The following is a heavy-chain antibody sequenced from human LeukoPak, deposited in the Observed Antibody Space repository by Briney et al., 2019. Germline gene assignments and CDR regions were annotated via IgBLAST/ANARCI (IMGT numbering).Heavy chain of an antibody. D-gene: IGHD6-13*01. CDR1: GGSISSYY. J-gene: IGHJ6*02. Sequence: SETLSLTCTVSGGSISSYYWSWLRQPPGKGLEWFGYISYSGSTNYNPSLKSRVAISVDTSKNQFSLKLSSVTAADTAVYYCARDLLYSSTDNYYYYYGMDVWGQGTTVTVSS. CDR3: ARDLLYSSTDNYYYYYGMDV. V-gene: IGHV4-59*01. CDR2: ISYSGST.